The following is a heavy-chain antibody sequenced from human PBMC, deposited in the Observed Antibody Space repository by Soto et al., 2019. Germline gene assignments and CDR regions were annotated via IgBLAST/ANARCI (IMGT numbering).Heavy chain of an antibody. CDR3: ARRMTGSVWCFEL. CDR2: MSPNSGNT. V-gene: IGHV1-8*02. CDR1: GCTFRIYA. D-gene: IGHD3-10*01. J-gene: IGHJ2*01. Sequence: GGSVKVSCKASGCTFRIYAISWVRQAPGQGLEWMGWMSPNSGNTDYAQKFQDRVTMTSDTSTRTAYMELSSLTAQDPALYYWARRMTGSVWCFELWGSGTQVTLSS.